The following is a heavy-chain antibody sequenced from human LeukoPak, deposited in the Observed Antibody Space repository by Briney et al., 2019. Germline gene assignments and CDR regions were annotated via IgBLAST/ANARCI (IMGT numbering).Heavy chain of an antibody. Sequence: GGSLRLSCAASGFTVSSSPMSWARQAPGKGLEWVSAISGRGGTTYDADSVKGRFTISRDNSKNTLYLQMNSLRDEDAAVYYCATWNWNVYYFNYWGQGTLVTVSS. V-gene: IGHV3-23*01. CDR2: ISGRGGTT. D-gene: IGHD1-1*01. CDR3: ATWNWNVYYFNY. CDR1: GFTVSSSP. J-gene: IGHJ4*02.